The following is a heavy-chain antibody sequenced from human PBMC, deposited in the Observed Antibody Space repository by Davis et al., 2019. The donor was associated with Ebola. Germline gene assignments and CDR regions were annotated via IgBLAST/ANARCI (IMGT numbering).Heavy chain of an antibody. D-gene: IGHD3-10*01. CDR1: GFTFSSYA. CDR2: ISGSGGST. J-gene: IGHJ6*02. CDR3: AKHPYYYGLGSDD. V-gene: IGHV3-23*01. Sequence: GESLKISCAASGFTFSSYAMSWVRQAPGKGLEWVSAISGSGGSTYYADSVKGRFTISRDNAKKTLYLQVNSLRAEDTAVYYCAKHPYYYGLGSDDWGQGTTVTVSS.